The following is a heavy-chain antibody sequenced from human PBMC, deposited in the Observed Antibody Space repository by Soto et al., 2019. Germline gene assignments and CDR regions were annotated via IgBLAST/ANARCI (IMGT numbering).Heavy chain of an antibody. CDR3: ARQRDIVVVPAAIGPHNWFDP. CDR2: IYPGDSDT. D-gene: IGHD2-2*02. J-gene: IGHJ5*02. V-gene: IGHV5-51*01. Sequence: GESLKISCKGSGYSFTSYWIGWVRQMLGKGLEWMGIIYPGDSDTRYSPSFQGQVTISADKSISTAYLQWSSLKASDTAMYYCARQRDIVVVPAAIGPHNWFDPWGQGTLVTVSS. CDR1: GYSFTSYW.